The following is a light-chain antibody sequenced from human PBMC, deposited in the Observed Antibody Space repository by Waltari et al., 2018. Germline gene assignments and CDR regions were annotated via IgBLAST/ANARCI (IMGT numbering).Light chain of an antibody. Sequence: DIQMTQSPSSLSASVGDRVTITCRASENVNNYLNWYQQKPGKAPKFLIYKASTLQSGVPSRFSVSGSGTDYTFTISSLQSEDVATYYCQHGYGTPWTFGQGTKVEIK. CDR2: KAS. V-gene: IGKV1-39*01. CDR1: ENVNNY. CDR3: QHGYGTPWT. J-gene: IGKJ1*01.